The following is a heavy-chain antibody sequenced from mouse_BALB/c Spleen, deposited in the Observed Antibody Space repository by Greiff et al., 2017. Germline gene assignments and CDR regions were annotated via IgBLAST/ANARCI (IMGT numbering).Heavy chain of an antibody. Sequence: EVHLVESGGGLVKPGGSLKLSCAASGFTFSSYAMSWVRQTPEKRLEWVASISSGGSTYYPDSVKGRFTISRDNAKNTLYLQMSSLKSEDTAMYYCARQGYGNYRFAYWGQGTLVTVSA. J-gene: IGHJ3*01. V-gene: IGHV5-6*01. D-gene: IGHD2-10*02. CDR3: ARQGYGNYRFAY. CDR2: ISSGGST. CDR1: GFTFSSYA.